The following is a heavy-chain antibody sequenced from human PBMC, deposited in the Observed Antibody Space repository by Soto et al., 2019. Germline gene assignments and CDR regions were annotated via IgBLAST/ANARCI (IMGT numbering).Heavy chain of an antibody. D-gene: IGHD6-13*01. CDR2: ISYDGSNK. CDR1: GFTFSGYG. CDR3: AKAYSSSWYTGSWWGPAGGMDV. J-gene: IGHJ6*02. V-gene: IGHV3-30*18. Sequence: PGGSLRLSCAASGFTFSGYGMHWVRQSPGEGLEWVAVISYDGSNKYYADSVKGRFTISRDNSKNTLYLQMNSLRAEDTAVYYCAKAYSSSWYTGSWWGPAGGMDVWGQGTTVTVSS.